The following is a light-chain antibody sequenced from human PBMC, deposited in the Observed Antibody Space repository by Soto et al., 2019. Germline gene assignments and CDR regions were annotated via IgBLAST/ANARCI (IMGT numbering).Light chain of an antibody. J-gene: IGKJ1*01. CDR2: GAS. V-gene: IGKV3-20*01. CDR3: QQYGSSPPT. Sequence: EIVLTQSPGTLSLSPGERATLSCRASQSVSSSYLAWYQQKPGQAPRLLIYGASSRDTGIPDRFSGSGSGTDFTLTISRLEAEDFAVYYCQQYGSSPPTFGQGNKVEIK. CDR1: QSVSSSY.